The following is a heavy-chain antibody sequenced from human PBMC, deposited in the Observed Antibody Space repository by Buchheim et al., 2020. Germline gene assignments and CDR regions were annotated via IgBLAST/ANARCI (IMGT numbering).Heavy chain of an antibody. D-gene: IGHD6-13*01. V-gene: IGHV4-34*01. J-gene: IGHJ6*02. CDR2: INHSGST. Sequence: QVQLQQWGAGLLKPSETLSLTCAVYGGSFSGYYWSWIRQPPGKGLEWIGEINHSGSTNYNPSLKSRVTISVDTSKNQFSLKLSSVTAADTAVYYCASKTGRSWFLWGMDVWGQGTT. CDR1: GGSFSGYY. CDR3: ASKTGRSWFLWGMDV.